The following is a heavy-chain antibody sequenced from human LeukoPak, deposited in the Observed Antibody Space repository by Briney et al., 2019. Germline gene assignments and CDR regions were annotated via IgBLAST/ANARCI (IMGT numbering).Heavy chain of an antibody. Sequence: PSETLSLTCTVSGGSISSYYWSWIRQPPGKGLEWIGYIYYSGSTNYNPSLKSRVTISVDTSKNQFSLKLSSVTAADTAVYYCAREGPPTTVAPFDPWGQGTLVTVSS. CDR1: GGSISSYY. D-gene: IGHD4-23*01. CDR3: AREGPPTTVAPFDP. CDR2: IYYSGST. V-gene: IGHV4-59*01. J-gene: IGHJ5*02.